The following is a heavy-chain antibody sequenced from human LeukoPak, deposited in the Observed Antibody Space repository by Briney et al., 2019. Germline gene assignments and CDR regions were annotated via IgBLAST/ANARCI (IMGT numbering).Heavy chain of an antibody. Sequence: SETLSLTCTVSGYSISSGYYWGWIRQPPGKGLEWIGSIYYSGSTYYNPSLKSRVTISVDTSKNQFSLKLSSVTAADTAVYYCARGRGAISPLYYYYYYMDVWGKGTTVTVSS. V-gene: IGHV4-38-2*02. CDR3: ARGRGAISPLYYYYYYMDV. D-gene: IGHD3-10*01. CDR2: IYYSGST. J-gene: IGHJ6*03. CDR1: GYSISSGYY.